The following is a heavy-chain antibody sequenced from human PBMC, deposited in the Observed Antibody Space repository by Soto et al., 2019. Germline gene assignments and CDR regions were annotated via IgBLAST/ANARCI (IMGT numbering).Heavy chain of an antibody. V-gene: IGHV4-39*01. CDR3: ARLHCDSPNCVPLDP. D-gene: IGHD2-2*01. Sequence: QLQLQESGPGLVKPSETLSLTCTVSGGSISDDTYYWGWIRQPPGKGLEWIGSIYYRGTSSYNPSLKIRVTMSVDTSKKQLSLRLSSVTAADTAVYYCARLHCDSPNCVPLDPWGQGTLVIVSS. J-gene: IGHJ5*02. CDR2: IYYRGTS. CDR1: GGSISDDTYY.